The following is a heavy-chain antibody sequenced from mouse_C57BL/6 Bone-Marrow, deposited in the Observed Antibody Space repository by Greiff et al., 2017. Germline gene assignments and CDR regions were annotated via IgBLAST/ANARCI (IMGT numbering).Heavy chain of an antibody. D-gene: IGHD1-1*01. V-gene: IGHV1-54*01. Sequence: VQLQQSGAELVRPGTSVKVSCKASGYAFTNYLIEWVKQRPGQGLEWIGVINPGSGGTNYNEKFKGKATLTADKSSSTAYMQLSSLTSEDSAVYFCARGVTTVVASYYFDYWGQGTTLTVSS. CDR1: GYAFTNYL. CDR3: ARGVTTVVASYYFDY. J-gene: IGHJ2*01. CDR2: INPGSGGT.